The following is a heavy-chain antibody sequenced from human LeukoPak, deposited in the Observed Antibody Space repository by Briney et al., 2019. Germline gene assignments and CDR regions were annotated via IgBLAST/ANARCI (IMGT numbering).Heavy chain of an antibody. D-gene: IGHD5-18*01. Sequence: PETLSLTCIVSGGSISRYSWSWVPQPPGGGLEWVGYIDTSGSTNYNPSHKSRPTISVDTSKSQLSRKLSSVTAADTAVYYCASSWDTAHSNWFDPWGQGTLVTVSS. J-gene: IGHJ5*02. CDR1: GGSISRYS. V-gene: IGHV4-59*01. CDR2: IDTSGST. CDR3: ASSWDTAHSNWFDP.